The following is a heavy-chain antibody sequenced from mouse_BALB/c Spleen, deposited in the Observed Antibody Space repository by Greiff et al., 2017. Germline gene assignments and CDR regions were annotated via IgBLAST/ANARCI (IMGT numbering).Heavy chain of an antibody. Sequence: EVKLVESGGGLVKPGGSLKLSCAASGFAFSSYDMSWVRQTPEKRLEWVAYISSGGGSTYYPDTVKGRFTISRDNAKNTLYLQMSSLKSEDTAMYYCARDSLLRLEALWYFDVWGAGTTVTVSS. J-gene: IGHJ1*01. V-gene: IGHV5-12-1*01. CDR2: ISSGGGST. CDR3: ARDSLLRLEALWYFDV. CDR1: GFAFSSYD. D-gene: IGHD1-2*01.